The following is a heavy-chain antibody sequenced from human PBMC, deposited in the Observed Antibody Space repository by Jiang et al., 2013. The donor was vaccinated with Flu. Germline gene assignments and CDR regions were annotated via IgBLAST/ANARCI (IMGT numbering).Heavy chain of an antibody. J-gene: IGHJ6*02. CDR1: GGSISSSDSF. V-gene: IGHV4-61*02. D-gene: IGHD3-3*01. CDR3: ARQFFYYYYAMDV. CDR2: FYSSGIT. Sequence: GLVKPSQTLSLTCSVSGGSISSSDSFWSWVRQPAGKGLEWIGRFYSSGITNYNPSLKSRVTISVDTSKNQFSLKVTAVTAADTAVYYCARQFFYYYYAMDVWGQGTTVSVSS.